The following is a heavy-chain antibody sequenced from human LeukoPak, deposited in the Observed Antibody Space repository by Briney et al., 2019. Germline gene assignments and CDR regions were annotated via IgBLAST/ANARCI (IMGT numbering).Heavy chain of an antibody. Sequence: GASVKVSCKASGYTFTSYGIGWVRQAPGQGLEWMGWISAYNGNTNYAQKLQGRVTMTTDTSTSTAYMELRSLRSDDTAVYYCARGLSSTSLETPGYYYYMDVWGKGTTVTVSS. D-gene: IGHD2-2*01. CDR1: GYTFTSYG. CDR2: ISAYNGNT. J-gene: IGHJ6*03. V-gene: IGHV1-18*01. CDR3: ARGLSSTSLETPGYYYYMDV.